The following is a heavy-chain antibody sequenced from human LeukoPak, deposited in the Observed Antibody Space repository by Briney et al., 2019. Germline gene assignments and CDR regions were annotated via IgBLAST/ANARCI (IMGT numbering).Heavy chain of an antibody. CDR1: GFTFNSYA. CDR3: ARDRRYCSGGSCYFDYFFDY. V-gene: IGHV3-30*04. CDR2: ISYDGSIN. D-gene: IGHD2-15*01. J-gene: IGHJ4*02. Sequence: PGGSLGLSCAASGFTFNSYAVHWVRQAPAKGLEWVAVISYDGSINFYAASVKGRFTISRDNSKNTLYLQMNSLRIDDTALYFCARDRRYCSGGSCYFDYFFDYWGQGTLVTVSS.